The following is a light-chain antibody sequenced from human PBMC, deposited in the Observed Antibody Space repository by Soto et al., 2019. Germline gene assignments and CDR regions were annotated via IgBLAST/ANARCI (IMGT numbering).Light chain of an antibody. CDR1: ENVFNF. Sequence: EIVMTQSPATLSLSPGDIATLSCSASENVFNFMAWYQHKPGLAPRLLIYDASNRATGVPSRFSGSGSGTDFTLTISSLDPEDVAGYYCQQRTKWPPIFTFGPGTKVEIK. V-gene: IGKV3-11*01. CDR3: QQRTKWPPIFT. J-gene: IGKJ3*01. CDR2: DAS.